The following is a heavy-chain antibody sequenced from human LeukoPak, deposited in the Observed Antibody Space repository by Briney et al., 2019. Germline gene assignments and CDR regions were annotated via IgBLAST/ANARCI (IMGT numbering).Heavy chain of an antibody. CDR3: ARVSEGYGGNSAFDF. V-gene: IGHV1-2*02. Sequence: GASVKVSCKASGYTFTGYYMHWVRQAPGQGLEWMGWINPNSGGTNYAQKFQGRVTMTRDTSISTAYMELSRLRSDDTAVYYCARVSEGYGGNSAFDFWGQGTLVTVSS. J-gene: IGHJ4*02. D-gene: IGHD4-23*01. CDR2: INPNSGGT. CDR1: GYTFTGYY.